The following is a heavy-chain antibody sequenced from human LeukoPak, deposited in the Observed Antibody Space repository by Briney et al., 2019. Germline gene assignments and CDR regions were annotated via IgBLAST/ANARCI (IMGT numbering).Heavy chain of an antibody. CDR1: GGSISSYY. Sequence: PSETLSLTCSVSGGSISSYYWSWIRQPPGKGLEWIGYIYYSGSTNYNPSLKNRVTISVDTSKNQFSLKLSSVTAADTAVYYCARGTTIAATDWGQGTLVTVSS. V-gene: IGHV4-59*01. CDR3: ARGTTIAATD. J-gene: IGHJ4*02. CDR2: IYYSGST. D-gene: IGHD6-13*01.